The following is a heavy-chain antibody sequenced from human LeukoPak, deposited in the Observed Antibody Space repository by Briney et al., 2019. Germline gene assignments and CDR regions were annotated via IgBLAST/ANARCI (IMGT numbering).Heavy chain of an antibody. CDR3: ARGLWFGVPGAFDI. J-gene: IGHJ3*02. Sequence: PSETLSLTCTVSGDSSSYYYWSWIRQSPGKGLDWIGYINYSGITNYNPSLKSRATMSVDTSKNQLSLKVTSVAAADTAVYYCARGLWFGVPGAFDIWGQGTMVT. D-gene: IGHD3-10*01. CDR1: GDSSSYYY. CDR2: INYSGIT. V-gene: IGHV4-59*01.